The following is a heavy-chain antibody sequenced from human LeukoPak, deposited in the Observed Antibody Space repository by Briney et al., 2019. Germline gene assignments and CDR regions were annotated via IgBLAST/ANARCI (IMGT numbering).Heavy chain of an antibody. CDR3: ANARWFLDY. CDR2: ISDSGDGT. D-gene: IGHD4-23*01. V-gene: IGHV3-23*01. J-gene: IGHJ4*02. CDR1: GITFGNYA. Sequence: GGSLRLSCAASGITFGNYATSWVRQAPGKGLEWVSGISDSGDGTYYADSVKGRFTISTDTSKNTLYLQMNSLRAEDTAVYYCANARWFLDYWGQGTLVTVSS.